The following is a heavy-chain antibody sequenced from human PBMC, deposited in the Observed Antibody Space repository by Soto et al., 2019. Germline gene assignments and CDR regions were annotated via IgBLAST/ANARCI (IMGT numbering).Heavy chain of an antibody. J-gene: IGHJ4*02. D-gene: IGHD5-12*01. CDR3: ARDGRRWLQSRDFDY. Sequence: PGGSLRLSCAASGFTFSSSSMNWVRQAPGKGLEWISFISSSSSPIYYADSVKGRFTISRDNAKNSLYLQMNSLRDEDTAVYYCARDGRRWLQSRDFDYWGQGTLVTVSS. V-gene: IGHV3-48*02. CDR1: GFTFSSSS. CDR2: ISSSSSPI.